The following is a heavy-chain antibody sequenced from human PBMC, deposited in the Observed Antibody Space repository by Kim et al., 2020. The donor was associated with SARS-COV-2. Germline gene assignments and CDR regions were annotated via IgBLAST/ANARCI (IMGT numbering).Heavy chain of an antibody. CDR3: ARGGIQLWLRDWYYGMDV. V-gene: IGHV4-34*01. Sequence: SETLSLTCAVYGGSFSGYYWSWIRQPPGKGLEWIGEINHSGSTNYNPSLKSRVTISVDTSKNQFSLKLSSVTAADTAVYYCARGGIQLWLRDWYYGMDVWGQGTTVTVSS. CDR1: GGSFSGYY. D-gene: IGHD5-18*01. J-gene: IGHJ6*02. CDR2: INHSGST.